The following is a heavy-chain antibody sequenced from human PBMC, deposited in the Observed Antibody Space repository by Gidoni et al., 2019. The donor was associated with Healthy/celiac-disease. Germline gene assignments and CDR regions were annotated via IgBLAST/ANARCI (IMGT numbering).Heavy chain of an antibody. Sequence: EVQLVESGGGLVKPAGSLRPSCAAPGSPFSSNSMNWVRQAPGKGLEWVASISSSRSYIYYADSVKGRFTISRDNAKNSLYLQMNSLGAEDTAVYYCARVCVGGFESCGMDVWGQGTTVTVSS. V-gene: IGHV3-21*01. CDR2: ISSSRSYI. CDR3: ARVCVGGFESCGMDV. J-gene: IGHJ6*02. CDR1: GSPFSSNS. D-gene: IGHD1-26*01.